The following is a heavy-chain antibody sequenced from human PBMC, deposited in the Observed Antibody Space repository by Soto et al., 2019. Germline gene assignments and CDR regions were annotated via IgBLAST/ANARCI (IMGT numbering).Heavy chain of an antibody. D-gene: IGHD2-21*02. CDR3: ARLDRAYCGGDCPINY. Sequence: QLQLQESGPGLVKPSETLSLTCTVSGGSISSSSYYWGWIRQPPGKGLEWIGSIYYSGSTYYNPSLKSRVTISVDTSKNQFSLKLSSVTAADTAVYYCARLDRAYCGGDCPINYWGQGTLVTGSS. V-gene: IGHV4-39*01. CDR1: GGSISSSSYY. J-gene: IGHJ4*02. CDR2: IYYSGST.